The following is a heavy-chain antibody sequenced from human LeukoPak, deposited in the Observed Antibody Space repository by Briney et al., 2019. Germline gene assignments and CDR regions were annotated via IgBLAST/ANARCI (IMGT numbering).Heavy chain of an antibody. CDR1: GFTVSTNF. J-gene: IGHJ4*02. D-gene: IGHD4-11*01. Sequence: PGGSLRLSCAASGFTVSTNFLSWVRQAPGKGLEWVSIIYSDGTTHHADSVRGRFDISRDTFRNTVFLQMNSLRVEDTAVYYCARALTITTNFDCWGQGTLVTVSS. CDR3: ARALTITTNFDC. V-gene: IGHV3-53*01. CDR2: IYSDGTT.